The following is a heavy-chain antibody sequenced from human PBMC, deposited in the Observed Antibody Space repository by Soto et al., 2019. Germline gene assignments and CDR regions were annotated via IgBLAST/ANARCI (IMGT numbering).Heavy chain of an antibody. D-gene: IGHD3-10*01. J-gene: IGHJ6*02. CDR3: ARTGSGSYYNDYYYYGMDV. V-gene: IGHV4-39*01. CDR1: GGSISSSSYY. Sequence: PSETLSLTCTVSGGSISSSSYYWGWIRQPPGKGREWIGSIYYSGSTYYNPSLKSRVTISVDTSKNQFSLKLSSVTAADTAVYYCARTGSGSYYNDYYYYGMDVWGQGTTVTVSS. CDR2: IYYSGST.